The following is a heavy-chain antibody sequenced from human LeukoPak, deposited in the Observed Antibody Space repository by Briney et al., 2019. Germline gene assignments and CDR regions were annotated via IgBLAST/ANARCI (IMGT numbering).Heavy chain of an antibody. D-gene: IGHD1-26*01. CDR1: GGSISSYY. Sequence: SETLSLTCTVSGGSISSYYWSWIRQPPGKGLEWIGEINHSGSTNYNPSLKSRVTISVDTSKNQFSLKLSSVTAADTAVYYCASPRPIEGPFDIWGQGTMVTVSS. V-gene: IGHV4-34*01. CDR2: INHSGST. J-gene: IGHJ3*02. CDR3: ASPRPIEGPFDI.